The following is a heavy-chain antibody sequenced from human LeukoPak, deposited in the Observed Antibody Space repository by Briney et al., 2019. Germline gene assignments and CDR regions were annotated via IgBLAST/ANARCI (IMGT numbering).Heavy chain of an antibody. V-gene: IGHV4-59*01. Sequence: SGTLSLTCTVSGGSISSYYWSWIRQPPGKGLEWIGYIYYSGSTNYNPSLKSRVTISVDTSKNQFSLKLSSVTAADTAVYYCARDTGRITIFGVVIASGAFDIWGQGTMVTISS. CDR2: IYYSGST. D-gene: IGHD3-3*01. CDR3: ARDTGRITIFGVVIASGAFDI. CDR1: GGSISSYY. J-gene: IGHJ3*02.